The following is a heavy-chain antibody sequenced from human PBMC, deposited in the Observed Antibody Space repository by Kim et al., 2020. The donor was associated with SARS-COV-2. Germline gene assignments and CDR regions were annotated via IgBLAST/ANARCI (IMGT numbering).Heavy chain of an antibody. CDR1: GGSFSGYY. J-gene: IGHJ5*02. Sequence: SETLSLTCAVYGGSFSGYYWSWIRQPPGKGLEWIGEINHSGSTNYNPSLKSRVTISVDTSKNQFSLKLSSVTAADTAVYYCARTSGSTVTTEGPSWFDPWGQGSLVTVSS. CDR2: INHSGST. V-gene: IGHV4-34*01. D-gene: IGHD4-17*01. CDR3: ARTSGSTVTTEGPSWFDP.